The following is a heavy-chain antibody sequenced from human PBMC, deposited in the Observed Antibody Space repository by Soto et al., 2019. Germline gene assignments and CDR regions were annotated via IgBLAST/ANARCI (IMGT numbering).Heavy chain of an antibody. J-gene: IGHJ4*02. CDR3: ATSDEVVTVSAPALYFDY. V-gene: IGHV1-18*04. CDR1: GYTFTSYG. Sequence: ASVKVSCKASGYTFTSYGISWVRQAPGQGLEWMGWISAYNGNTNYAQKLQGRVTMTTDTSTSTAYMELRSLRSDDTAVYYCATSDEVVTVSAPALYFDYWGQGTLVTVSS. CDR2: ISAYNGNT. D-gene: IGHD2-2*01.